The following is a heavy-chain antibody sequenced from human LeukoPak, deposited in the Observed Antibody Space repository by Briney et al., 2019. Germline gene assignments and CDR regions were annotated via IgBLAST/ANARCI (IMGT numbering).Heavy chain of an antibody. CDR3: ASPPPSYSSGWYQRY. CDR1: GFTLSSYE. J-gene: IGHJ4*02. V-gene: IGHV3-48*03. Sequence: GGSLRLSCAASGFTLSSYEMNWVRQAPGKGLEWVSYISSSGSTIYYTDSVKGRFTISRYNAKNSLYLQMNSLRAEDTAVYYCASPPPSYSSGWYQRYWGQGTLVTVSS. CDR2: ISSSGSTI. D-gene: IGHD6-19*01.